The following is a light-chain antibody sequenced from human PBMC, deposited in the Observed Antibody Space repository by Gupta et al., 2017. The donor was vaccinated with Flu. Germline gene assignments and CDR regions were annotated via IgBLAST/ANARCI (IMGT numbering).Light chain of an antibody. J-gene: IGLJ3*02. CDR2: ELS. V-gene: IGLV2-8*01. CDR1: SRDVGGYNY. Sequence: QSALTQPPSASGSPGQSVTISCTGTSRDVGGYNYVSWYQHHPSKPHNLLIYELSKRPAGVSDHFSGSKAGNTASLTVSAPQTEDEADYYCSSYAISNNLVFGGGTKLTVL. CDR3: SSYAISNNLV.